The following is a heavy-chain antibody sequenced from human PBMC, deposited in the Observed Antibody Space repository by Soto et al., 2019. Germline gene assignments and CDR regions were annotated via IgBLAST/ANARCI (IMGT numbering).Heavy chain of an antibody. V-gene: IGHV3-30*18. CDR1: GFIFTTYG. D-gene: IGHD4-17*01. Sequence: QVQLVESGGGVVQPGRSLRLSCAASGFIFTTYGMHWVRQAPGKGLEWVAYISYDGSTEYYADSVKGRFTISRDNSKNTLYLQMNSLRPEDTAVYFCAKGGDYARIFAMEVWGQGTTVTVSS. J-gene: IGHJ6*02. CDR2: ISYDGSTE. CDR3: AKGGDYARIFAMEV.